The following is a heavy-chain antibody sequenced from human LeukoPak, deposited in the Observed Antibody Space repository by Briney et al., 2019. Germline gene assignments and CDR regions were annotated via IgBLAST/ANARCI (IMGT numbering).Heavy chain of an antibody. Sequence: PSETLSLTCAVYGGALSGYYWSWIRQPPGKGLEWIGEINHSGSTNYNPSLKSRVTISVDTSKNQFSLKLSSVTAADTAVYYCARAPPRLWFGEFPPGQFDYWGQGTLVTVSS. J-gene: IGHJ4*02. CDR3: ARAPPRLWFGEFPPGQFDY. CDR2: INHSGST. CDR1: GGALSGYY. V-gene: IGHV4-34*01. D-gene: IGHD3-10*01.